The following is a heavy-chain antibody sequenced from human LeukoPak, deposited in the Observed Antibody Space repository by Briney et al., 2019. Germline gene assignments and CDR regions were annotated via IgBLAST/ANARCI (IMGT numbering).Heavy chain of an antibody. Sequence: PSETLSLTCTVSGGSIRTYYWSWIRQPAGKGLEWIGRIDTSGNTNYDPSLKGRITMSVDTSKNQFSLKLSSVTAADTAVYYCARSWYGDYHDYWGQGTLVTVSS. CDR1: GGSIRTYY. D-gene: IGHD4-17*01. J-gene: IGHJ4*02. V-gene: IGHV4-4*07. CDR2: IDTSGNT. CDR3: ARSWYGDYHDY.